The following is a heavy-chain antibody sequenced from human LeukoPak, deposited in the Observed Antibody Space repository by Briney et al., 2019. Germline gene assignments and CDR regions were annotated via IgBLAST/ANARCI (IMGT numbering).Heavy chain of an antibody. Sequence: SETLSLTCAVYGGSFSGYYWSWIRQPPGKGLEWIGEINHSGSTNYNPSLKSRVTISVDTSKNQFSLKLSSVTAADTAVYYCARVIAARGYYYYMDVWGKGTTVTVSS. CDR2: INHSGST. CDR1: GGSFSGYY. CDR3: ARVIAARGYYYYMDV. V-gene: IGHV4-34*01. D-gene: IGHD6-6*01. J-gene: IGHJ6*03.